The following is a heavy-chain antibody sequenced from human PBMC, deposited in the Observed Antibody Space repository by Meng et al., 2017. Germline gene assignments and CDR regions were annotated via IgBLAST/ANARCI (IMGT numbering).Heavy chain of an antibody. Sequence: SVKVSCKASGGTFSSYAISWVRQAPGQGLEWMGGIIPIFGTANYAQKFQGRVTITADESTSTAYMELSSLRSEDTAVYYCARDRADYYGSGSYYLDAFDIWGQGTMVTVSS. CDR1: GGTFSSYA. CDR3: ARDRADYYGSGSYYLDAFDI. D-gene: IGHD3-10*01. J-gene: IGHJ3*02. CDR2: IIPIFGTA. V-gene: IGHV1-69*13.